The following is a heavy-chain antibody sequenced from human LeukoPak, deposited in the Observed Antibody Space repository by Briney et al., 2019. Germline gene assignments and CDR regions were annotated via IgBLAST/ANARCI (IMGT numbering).Heavy chain of an antibody. CDR3: ARDLIYYDSSGSS. V-gene: IGHV1-2*02. Sequence: ASVKVSCKASGYTFTSYAMNWVRQAPGQGLEWMGWINPNSGGTNYAQKFQGRVTMTRDTSISTAYMELSRLRSDDTAVYYCARDLIYYDSSGSSWGQGTLVTVSS. D-gene: IGHD3-22*01. CDR2: INPNSGGT. J-gene: IGHJ5*02. CDR1: GYTFTSYA.